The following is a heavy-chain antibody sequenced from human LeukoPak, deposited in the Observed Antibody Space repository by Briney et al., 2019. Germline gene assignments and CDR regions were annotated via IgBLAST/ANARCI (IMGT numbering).Heavy chain of an antibody. CDR3: ARNRGATGYYWVDY. CDR2: ISYDGNNK. CDR1: EFTFSSYA. D-gene: IGHD3-9*01. Sequence: PGGSLRLSCAAAEFTFSSYAMHWVRQAPGKGLEWVAVISYDGNNKYYADSVKGRFTISRDNSKNTLFLQMNSLRAEDTAVYYCARNRGATGYYWVDYWGQGTLVSVSS. J-gene: IGHJ4*02. V-gene: IGHV3-30-3*01.